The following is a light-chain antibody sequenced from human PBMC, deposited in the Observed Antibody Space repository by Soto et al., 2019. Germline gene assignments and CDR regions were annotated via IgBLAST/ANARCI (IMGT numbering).Light chain of an antibody. CDR1: QSVSNN. CDR3: QQYNNWPPIT. Sequence: EIMMTQSPATLSVSPGERATLSCRASQSVSNNLAGYQQKPGQARRLLIYYASTRASGIPARFSGSGSGTQFTLTISSLQSEDFALCYCQQYNNWPPITFGQGTRLEIK. V-gene: IGKV3-15*01. J-gene: IGKJ5*01. CDR2: YAS.